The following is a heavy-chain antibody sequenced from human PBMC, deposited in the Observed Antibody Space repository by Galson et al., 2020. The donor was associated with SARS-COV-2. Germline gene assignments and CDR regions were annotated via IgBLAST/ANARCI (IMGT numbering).Heavy chain of an antibody. CDR3: ARESVYSSSWYHD. Sequence: ASVKVSCKASGYTFTGYYMHWVRQAPGQGLEWMGWINPNSGGTNYAQKFQGRVTMTRDTSISTAYMELSRLRSDDTAVYYCARESVYSSSWYHDWGQGTLVTVSS. V-gene: IGHV1-2*02. CDR2: INPNSGGT. D-gene: IGHD6-13*01. CDR1: GYTFTGYY. J-gene: IGHJ4*02.